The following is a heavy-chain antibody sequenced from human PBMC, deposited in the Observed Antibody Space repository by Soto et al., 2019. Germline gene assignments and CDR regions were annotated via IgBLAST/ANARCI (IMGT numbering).Heavy chain of an antibody. V-gene: IGHV6-1*01. CDR2: TYYRSKWYN. CDR3: AREGYDGGYDYYYYYGMDV. CDR1: GDSVSSNSAA. Sequence: KQSQTLSLTCAISGDSVSSNSAAWNWIRQSPSRGLEWLGRTYYRSKWYNDYAVSVKSRITINPDTSKNQFSLQLNSVTPEDTAVYYCAREGYDGGYDYYYYYGMDVWCEGTTVTVSS. D-gene: IGHD1-26*01. J-gene: IGHJ6*04.